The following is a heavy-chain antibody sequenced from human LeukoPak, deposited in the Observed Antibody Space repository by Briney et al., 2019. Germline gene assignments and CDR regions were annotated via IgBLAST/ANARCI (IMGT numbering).Heavy chain of an antibody. CDR1: GGIFSSYA. V-gene: IGHV1-69*05. CDR3: ARDPDCTNGVCLNPVGAFDI. D-gene: IGHD2-8*01. CDR2: IIPIFGTA. J-gene: IGHJ3*02. Sequence: ASVKVSCKASGGIFSSYAISWVRQAPGQGLEWMGRIIPIFGTANYAQKFQGRVTITTDGSTSTAYMELSSLRSEDTAVYYCARDPDCTNGVCLNPVGAFDIWGQGTMVTVSS.